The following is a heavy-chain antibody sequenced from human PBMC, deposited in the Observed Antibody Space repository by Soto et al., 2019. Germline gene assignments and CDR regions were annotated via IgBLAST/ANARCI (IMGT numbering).Heavy chain of an antibody. J-gene: IGHJ6*02. Sequence: SGNLSLTCAVYGGSFRCYYWSWMRQPPEQGLEWTGEINDSGSTNYNPSLKSRVTISVDTSKNQFSLKLSSVTAADTAVYYCARGTQIAAALGGNGMDVWGQGTTVSVSS. CDR3: ARGTQIAAALGGNGMDV. CDR2: INDSGST. CDR1: GGSFRCYY. D-gene: IGHD6-13*01. V-gene: IGHV4-34*01.